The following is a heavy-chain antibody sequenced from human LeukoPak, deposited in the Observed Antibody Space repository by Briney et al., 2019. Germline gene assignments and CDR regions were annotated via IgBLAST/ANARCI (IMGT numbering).Heavy chain of an antibody. J-gene: IGHJ6*04. Sequence: TTSETRSLTCAVYGGSFSDYYWNWIRQPPGKGLEWIGEINHSGTTNYNPSLKSRVTISVDTSKNQFSLRLSSVTAADTAVYYCARGLRLPSRSTPAVPHVWGKGTTVTVSA. V-gene: IGHV4-34*01. CDR2: INHSGTT. D-gene: IGHD2/OR15-2a*01. CDR3: ARGLRLPSRSTPAVPHV. CDR1: GGSFSDYY.